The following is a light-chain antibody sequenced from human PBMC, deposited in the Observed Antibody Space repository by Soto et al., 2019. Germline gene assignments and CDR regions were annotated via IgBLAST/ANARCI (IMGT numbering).Light chain of an antibody. Sequence: DIVMTQSPDSLAVSLGERATINCKSSQSALYSSNNKNYLAWYQQKPGQPPKLLIYWASTRESGVPDRFSGSGSGTDFTLTISSLQAEDVAVYYCQQYYSTPLLTFGGGTKVEIK. CDR2: WAS. J-gene: IGKJ4*01. CDR3: QQYYSTPLLT. V-gene: IGKV4-1*01. CDR1: QSALYSSNNKNY.